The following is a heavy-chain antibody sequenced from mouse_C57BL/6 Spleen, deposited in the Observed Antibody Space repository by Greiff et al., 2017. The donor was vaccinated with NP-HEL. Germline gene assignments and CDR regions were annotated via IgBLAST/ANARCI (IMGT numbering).Heavy chain of an antibody. Sequence: QVTLKVSGPGILQPSQTLSLTCSFSGFSLSTFGMGVGWIRQPSGKGLEWLAHIWWDDAKYYNPALKSRPPISQDTSKNQVILKSAKVDAADTATYCGARKRGDYDDAMDYWGQGTSVTVSS. D-gene: IGHD2-4*01. CDR3: ARKRGDYDDAMDY. CDR1: GFSLSTFGMG. J-gene: IGHJ4*01. V-gene: IGHV8-8*01. CDR2: IWWDDAK.